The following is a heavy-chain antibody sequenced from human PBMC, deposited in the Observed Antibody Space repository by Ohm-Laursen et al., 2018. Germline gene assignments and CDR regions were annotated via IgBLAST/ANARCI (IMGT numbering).Heavy chain of an antibody. D-gene: IGHD6-13*01. CDR1: GGSISRGSSY. CDR3: AREYSSSWSIDY. J-gene: IGHJ4*02. CDR2: VYYSGIT. V-gene: IGHV4-31*03. Sequence: TLSLTCTVSGGSISRGSSYWSWIRQHPGKGLEWIGYVYYSGITYYNPSLQSRVSISVDTSKNEFSWKLSSVTAADTAVYYCAREYSSSWSIDYWGQGTLVTVSS.